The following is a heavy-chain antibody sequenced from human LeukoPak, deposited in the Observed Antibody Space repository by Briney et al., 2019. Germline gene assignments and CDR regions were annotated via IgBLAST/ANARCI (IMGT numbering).Heavy chain of an antibody. Sequence: ASVKVSCKASGYTFTSYYMHWVRQATGQGLEWMGWMNPNSGNTGYAQKFQGRVTMTRNTSISTAYMELSSLRSEDTAVYYCARAVRVTIFGVVIIRYFDYWGQGTLVTVSS. CDR2: MNPNSGNT. D-gene: IGHD3-3*01. V-gene: IGHV1-8*02. J-gene: IGHJ4*02. CDR1: GYTFTSYY. CDR3: ARAVRVTIFGVVIIRYFDY.